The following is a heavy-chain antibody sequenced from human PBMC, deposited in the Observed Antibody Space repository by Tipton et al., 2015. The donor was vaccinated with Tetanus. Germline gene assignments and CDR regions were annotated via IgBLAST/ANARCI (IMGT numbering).Heavy chain of an antibody. D-gene: IGHD3-3*01. CDR1: GGSFSGYY. CDR3: ARAEAIFGVVIRFGWFDP. CDR2: INHSGST. Sequence: TLSLTCAVYGGSFSGYYWSWIRQPPGKGLEWIGEINHSGSTNYNPSLKSRVTISVDTSKNQFSLRLSSVTAADTGVYYCARAEAIFGVVIRFGWFDPWGQGTLVTVSS. J-gene: IGHJ5*02. V-gene: IGHV4-34*01.